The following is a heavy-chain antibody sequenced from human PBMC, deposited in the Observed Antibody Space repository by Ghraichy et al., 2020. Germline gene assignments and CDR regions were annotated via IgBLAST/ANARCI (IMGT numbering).Heavy chain of an antibody. D-gene: IGHD2-2*01. J-gene: IGHJ4*02. V-gene: IGHV4-39*01. CDR1: GGSISSSSYY. Sequence: SETLSLTCTVSGGSISSSSYYWGWIRQPPGKGLEWIGSIYYSGSTHYNPSLKSRVTISVDMSKNQFSLKLSSVTAADTAVYYCARCSIVVVPGASQFDYWGQGTLVTVSS. CDR2: IYYSGST. CDR3: ARCSIVVVPGASQFDY.